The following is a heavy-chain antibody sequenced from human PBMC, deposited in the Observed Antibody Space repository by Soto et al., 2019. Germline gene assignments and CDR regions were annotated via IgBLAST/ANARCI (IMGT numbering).Heavy chain of an antibody. CDR3: ARVTSTGWRLMDV. CDR2: INAGIGNT. CDR1: GYTFTTYA. J-gene: IGHJ6*02. Sequence: ASVKVSCKASGYTFTTYAMHWVRQAPGQRLEWMGWINAGIGNTKYSQKFQGRVTITRDTSASTAYMELSSLRSEDTAVYYCARVTSTGWRLMDVWGQGTTVTVSS. V-gene: IGHV1-3*01. D-gene: IGHD6-19*01.